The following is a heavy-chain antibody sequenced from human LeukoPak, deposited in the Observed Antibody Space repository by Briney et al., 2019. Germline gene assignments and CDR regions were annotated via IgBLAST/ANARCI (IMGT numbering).Heavy chain of an antibody. CDR2: ISDSSSHT. Sequence: GGSLRLSCEASGFTFSDYSMNWVRQAPGKGLEWVSYISDSSSHTYYADSVKGRFTISRDNAKNSLYLQMNSLRAEDTAVYYCARDPYSSSSLDYWGQGTLVTVSS. CDR1: GFTFSDYS. D-gene: IGHD6-13*01. V-gene: IGHV3-48*01. J-gene: IGHJ4*02. CDR3: ARDPYSSSSLDY.